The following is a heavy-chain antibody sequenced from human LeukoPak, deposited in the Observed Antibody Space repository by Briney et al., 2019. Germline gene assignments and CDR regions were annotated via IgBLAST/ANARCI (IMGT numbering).Heavy chain of an antibody. Sequence: PSETLSLTCTVSGGSTSSYYWSWIRQPPGKGLEWIGYIYYSGSTNYNPSLKSRVTISVDTSKNQFSPKLTSVTAADTAVYYCARAYSGTLPAKDWGQGTLVTVSS. D-gene: IGHD1-26*01. V-gene: IGHV4-59*01. J-gene: IGHJ4*02. CDR3: ARAYSGTLPAKD. CDR1: GGSTSSYY. CDR2: IYYSGST.